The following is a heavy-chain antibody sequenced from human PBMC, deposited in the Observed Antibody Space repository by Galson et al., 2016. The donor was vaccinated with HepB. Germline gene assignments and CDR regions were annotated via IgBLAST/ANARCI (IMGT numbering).Heavy chain of an antibody. J-gene: IGHJ6*04. CDR2: ISWGSGTI. D-gene: IGHD3/OR15-3a*01. Sequence: SLRLSCAASGFTLDNYAMHWVRQAPGKGLEWVSGISWGSGTIDYADSMKGRFTFSRDNAKNSLYLQMNSLRAEDTALYYCAKDIGRGTSYYCYGMDVWGKASSVTAPS. V-gene: IGHV3-9*01. CDR3: AKDIGRGTSYYCYGMDV. CDR1: GFTLDNYA.